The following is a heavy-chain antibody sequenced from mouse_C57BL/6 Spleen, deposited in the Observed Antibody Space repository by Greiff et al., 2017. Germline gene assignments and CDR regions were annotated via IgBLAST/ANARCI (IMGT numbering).Heavy chain of an antibody. J-gene: IGHJ2*01. D-gene: IGHD4-1*02. CDR3: ARWNQLPRGDY. CDR2: INPSNGGT. V-gene: IGHV1-53*01. CDR1: GYTFTSYW. Sequence: QVHVKQPGTELVKPGASVKLSCKASGYTFTSYWMHWVKQRPGQGLEWIGNINPSNGGTNYNEKFKSKATLTVDKSSSTAYMQLSSLTSEDSAVYYCARWNQLPRGDYWGQGTTLTVSS.